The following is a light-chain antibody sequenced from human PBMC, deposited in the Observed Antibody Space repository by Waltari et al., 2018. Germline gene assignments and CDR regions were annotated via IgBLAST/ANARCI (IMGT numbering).Light chain of an antibody. Sequence: DIQMTQSPSSLSASVGDRVTITCQASQGISNNLDWYQQKPGKVPKLLIYKASTLQSGVPSRFIPSGSVPDFTLPISSLHPEDFATYYCQHGYGTPYSFGHGTKVEIK. CDR3: QHGYGTPYS. CDR2: KAS. CDR1: QGISNN. V-gene: IGKV1-39*01. J-gene: IGKJ2*03.